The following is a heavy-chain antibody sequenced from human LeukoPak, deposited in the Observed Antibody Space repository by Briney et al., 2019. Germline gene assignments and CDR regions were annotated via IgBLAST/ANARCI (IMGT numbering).Heavy chain of an antibody. Sequence: SVKVSCKASGGTFSSYAISWVRQAPGQGLEWMGGIIPILGTANYAQKFQGRVTITADKSTSTAYMELSSLRSEDTAVYYCARVMFGEGFDYWGQGTLVTVSS. CDR3: ARVMFGEGFDY. D-gene: IGHD3-10*02. CDR2: IIPILGTA. J-gene: IGHJ4*02. CDR1: GGTFSSYA. V-gene: IGHV1-69*06.